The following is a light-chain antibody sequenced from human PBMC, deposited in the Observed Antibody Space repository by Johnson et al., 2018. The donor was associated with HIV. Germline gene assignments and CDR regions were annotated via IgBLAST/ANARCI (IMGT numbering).Light chain of an antibody. CDR3: GTWDSSLNALYV. V-gene: IGLV1-51*02. CDR2: ENN. J-gene: IGLJ1*01. CDR1: SSNIESNS. Sequence: QSMLTQPPSVSAAAGQKVTISCSGSSSNIESNSVSWYQQFPGTAPKVLIYENNKRPSGIPDRFSGSKSGTSATLGITGLQTGDEADYYCGTWDSSLNALYVFGTGTKVTVL.